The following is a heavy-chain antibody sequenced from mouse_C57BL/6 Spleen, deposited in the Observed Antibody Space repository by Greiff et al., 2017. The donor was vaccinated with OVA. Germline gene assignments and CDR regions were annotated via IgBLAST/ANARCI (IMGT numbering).Heavy chain of an antibody. CDR2: IWSGGST. D-gene: IGHD1-1*01. J-gene: IGHJ3*01. CDR1: GFSLTSYG. CDR3: DSHYCGSSYAFAY. Sequence: QVQLQQSGPGLVQPSQSLSITCTVSGFSLTSYGVHWVRQSPGKGLEWLGVIWSGGSTDYNAAFISRLSISKDNSKSQVFFKMNSLQTDETAIYYCDSHYCGSSYAFAYWGQGTLVTVSA. V-gene: IGHV2-2*01.